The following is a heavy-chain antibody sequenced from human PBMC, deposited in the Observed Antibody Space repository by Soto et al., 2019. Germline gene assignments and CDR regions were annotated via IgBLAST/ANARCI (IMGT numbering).Heavy chain of an antibody. CDR1: GGSINSINW. CDR2: IYHNGRS. V-gene: IGHV4-4*02. D-gene: IGHD2-15*01. CDR3: ERSKGVVPTHAFDT. Sequence: SETLSLTCGVSGGSINSINWWSWVRQTPGKGLEWIGEIYHNGRSNYNPSLKSRVTLSIDKSKNQFFLNLTTVTAADTAVYYCERSKGVVPTHAFDTWGQGTLVTVSS. J-gene: IGHJ5*02.